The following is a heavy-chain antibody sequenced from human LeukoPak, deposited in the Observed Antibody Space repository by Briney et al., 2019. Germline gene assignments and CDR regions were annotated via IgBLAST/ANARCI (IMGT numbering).Heavy chain of an antibody. V-gene: IGHV3-48*02. CDR3: ASSGSYRFDY. CDR1: GFIFSSYS. CDR2: ITASGTAM. D-gene: IGHD1-26*01. Sequence: GGSLRLSCAASGFIFSSYSMNWVRQAPGKGLEWVSHITASGTAMFYADSVKGRFTISRDNAKNSLYLQMNSLRDEDTAVYYCASSGSYRFDYWGQGTLVTVSS. J-gene: IGHJ4*02.